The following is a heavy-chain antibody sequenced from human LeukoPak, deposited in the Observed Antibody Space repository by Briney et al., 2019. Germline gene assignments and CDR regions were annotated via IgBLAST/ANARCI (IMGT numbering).Heavy chain of an antibody. CDR3: ARGDHYSSGWRTDAFDI. CDR2: IIPNSGGI. CDR1: GYTFSAYY. J-gene: IGHJ3*02. V-gene: IGHV1-2*02. D-gene: IGHD6-19*01. Sequence: GASVKVSCKASGYTFSAYYVHWVRQVPGQGFEWMGWIIPNSGGIKYAQKFQGRVTVTSDTSINTASMEVNRLRLNDTAIYYCARGDHYSSGWRTDAFDIWGQGTMLTVPS.